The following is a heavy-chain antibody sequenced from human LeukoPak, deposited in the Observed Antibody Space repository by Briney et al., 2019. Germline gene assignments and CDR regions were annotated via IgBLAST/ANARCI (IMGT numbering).Heavy chain of an antibody. CDR2: ISYDGSNE. CDR1: GFTFSSYG. V-gene: IGHV3-30*03. CDR3: AREDQYDGMDV. Sequence: GGSLRLSCAASGFTFSSYGMHWVRQAPGKGLEWVAVISYDGSNEYHADSVKGRFTISRDNSKNTLYLQMNSLRAEDTAVYYCAREDQYDGMDVWGQGTTVTVSS. J-gene: IGHJ6*02. D-gene: IGHD2/OR15-2a*01.